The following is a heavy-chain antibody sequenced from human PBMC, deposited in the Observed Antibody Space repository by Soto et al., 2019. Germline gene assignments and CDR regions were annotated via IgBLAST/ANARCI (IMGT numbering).Heavy chain of an antibody. CDR2: INPSGGNT. V-gene: IGHV1-46*03. CDR1: GYTFTTYY. Sequence: ASVKVSCKASGYTFTTYYMHWVRQAPGQGLEWMGIINPSGGNTIYAQKFQGRVTITRDTSTSTAYMQLSSLRSEDTTVYYCARDIVGSGYDSPFDFWGQGTPVTVSS. D-gene: IGHD5-12*01. J-gene: IGHJ4*02. CDR3: ARDIVGSGYDSPFDF.